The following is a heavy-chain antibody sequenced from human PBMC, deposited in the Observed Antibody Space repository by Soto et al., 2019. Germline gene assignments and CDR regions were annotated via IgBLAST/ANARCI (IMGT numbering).Heavy chain of an antibody. Sequence: SETLSLTCTVSDVSTTNFFWKGFRQPPGKGLEWIWYIYYSGSTNYNPSLKSRVTISVDTSKNQFSLKLSFVTAADTAVYYCARVWGGAFDFWGQGTMVTVSS. CDR3: ARVWGGAFDF. D-gene: IGHD3-10*01. V-gene: IGHV4-59*01. CDR2: IYYSGST. CDR1: DVSTTNFF. J-gene: IGHJ3*01.